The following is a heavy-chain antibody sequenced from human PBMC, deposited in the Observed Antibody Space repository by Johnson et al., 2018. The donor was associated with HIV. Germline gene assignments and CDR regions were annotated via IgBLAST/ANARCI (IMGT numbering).Heavy chain of an antibody. CDR1: GFTFSSYA. CDR3: ARDGRDLVTRGAFDI. J-gene: IGHJ3*02. Sequence: QVQLVESGGGVVQPGRSLRLSCAASGFTFSSYAMHWVRQAPGKGLEWVAVMSYDGSSKYYADSVKGRFTISRDNSNNMVYLQMDSLRPEDTAVYYCARDGRDLVTRGAFDIWGQGIMVTVSS. CDR2: MSYDGSSK. V-gene: IGHV3-30*14. D-gene: IGHD5-18*01.